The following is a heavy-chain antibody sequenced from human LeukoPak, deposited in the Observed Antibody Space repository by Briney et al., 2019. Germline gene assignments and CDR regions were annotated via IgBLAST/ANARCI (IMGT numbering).Heavy chain of an antibody. Sequence: ASVKVSCKTSGYTFSVYYMHWVRQAPGQGLEWMGWTNPNSGATNYAQKFQGRVTMTRDTSISTAYMELSSLRSDDTAVYYCAKDTGNFNFGDYWGQGTLVTVSS. V-gene: IGHV1-2*02. CDR1: GYTFSVYY. CDR3: AKDTGNFNFGDY. CDR2: TNPNSGAT. J-gene: IGHJ4*02. D-gene: IGHD5-18*01.